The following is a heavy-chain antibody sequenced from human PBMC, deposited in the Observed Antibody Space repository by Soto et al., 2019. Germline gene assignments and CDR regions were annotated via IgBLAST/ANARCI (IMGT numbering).Heavy chain of an antibody. CDR1: GFSFSISP. J-gene: IGHJ4*02. Sequence: QVQLVESGGGVVQPGRSLRLSCAASGFSFSISPMHWVRQAPGKGPEWVALISYDGTNKFYADSVKGRFTISRDNSKSTLDLQVDRLRPEDAAVYYCARDPKTSGGQHWAFNYFDSWGQGTLVTVSA. CDR2: ISYDGTNK. V-gene: IGHV3-30-3*01. CDR3: ARDPKTSGGQHWAFNYFDS. D-gene: IGHD7-27*01.